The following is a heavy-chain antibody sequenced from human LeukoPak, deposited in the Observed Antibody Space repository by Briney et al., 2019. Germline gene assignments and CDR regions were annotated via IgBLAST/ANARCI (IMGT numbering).Heavy chain of an antibody. V-gene: IGHV3-7*01. J-gene: IGHJ4*02. CDR3: ARGRRCRRGYSGYDLPDY. Sequence: GGSLRLSCAASGFTFSSYWMSWVRQAPGKGLEWVANIKQDGSEKYYVDSVKGRFTISRDNAKNSLYLQMNSLRAEDTAVYYCARGRRCRRGYSGYDLPDYWGQGTLVTVSS. CDR2: IKQDGSEK. CDR1: GFTFSSYW. D-gene: IGHD5-12*01.